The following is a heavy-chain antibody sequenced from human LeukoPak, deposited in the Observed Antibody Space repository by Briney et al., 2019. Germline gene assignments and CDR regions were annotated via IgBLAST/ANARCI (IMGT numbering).Heavy chain of an antibody. D-gene: IGHD3-22*01. V-gene: IGHV3-30*03. CDR2: ISYDGSSK. Sequence: GRSLRLSCAASRFTFTTYGMHWVRQAPGKGLEWLAVISYDGSSKYYADSVKGRFTISRDNSKNTLYLQMNSLRAEDTAVYYCARVLNYYDSSGYYFSYWGQGTLVTVSS. CDR1: RFTFTTYG. J-gene: IGHJ4*02. CDR3: ARVLNYYDSSGYYFSY.